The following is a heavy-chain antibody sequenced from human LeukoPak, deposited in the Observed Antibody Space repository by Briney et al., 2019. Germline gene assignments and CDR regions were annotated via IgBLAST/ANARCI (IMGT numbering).Heavy chain of an antibody. D-gene: IGHD6-19*01. Sequence: GGSLRLSCVASGFTFSSYAMHWVRQAPGKGLEWVALISYDGSNKYYADSVKGRFTISRDNSKNTLYLQMNSLRAEDTTVYYCARGGVYSSGSYYLYYFDYWGQGTLVTVSS. V-gene: IGHV3-30-3*01. CDR1: GFTFSSYA. J-gene: IGHJ4*02. CDR3: ARGGVYSSGSYYLYYFDY. CDR2: ISYDGSNK.